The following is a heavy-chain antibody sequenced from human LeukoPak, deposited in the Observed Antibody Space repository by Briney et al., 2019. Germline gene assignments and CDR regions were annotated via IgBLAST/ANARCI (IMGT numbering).Heavy chain of an antibody. CDR1: GFTFSSSD. V-gene: IGHV3-23*01. CDR2: ISGSGGRT. Sequence: GGSLRLSCAASGFTFSSSDMSWVRQAPGKGLEWVSVISGSGGRTYYADSVKGRFTISRDNSKNTLYLQMNSLRAEDTAFYYCARDLLSSSGFNYWGQGTLVTVSS. D-gene: IGHD6-19*01. CDR3: ARDLLSSSGFNY. J-gene: IGHJ4*02.